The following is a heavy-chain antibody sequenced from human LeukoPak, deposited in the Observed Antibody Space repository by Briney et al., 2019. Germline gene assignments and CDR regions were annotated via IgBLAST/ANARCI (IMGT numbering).Heavy chain of an antibody. Sequence: GGSLRLPCAASGFTFSSYAMHWVRQAPGKGLEWVAVISYDGSNKYYADSVKGRFTISRDNSKNTLYLQMNSLRAEDTAVYYCARELTGRFDYWGQGTLVTVSS. D-gene: IGHD3-9*01. CDR1: GFTFSSYA. J-gene: IGHJ4*02. CDR3: ARELTGRFDY. V-gene: IGHV3-30-3*01. CDR2: ISYDGSNK.